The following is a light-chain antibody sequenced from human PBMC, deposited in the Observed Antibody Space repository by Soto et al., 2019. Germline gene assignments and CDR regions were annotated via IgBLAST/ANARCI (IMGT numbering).Light chain of an antibody. CDR2: DAS. CDR1: QSVSSY. CDR3: QQRSNWPGT. J-gene: IGKJ2*01. V-gene: IGKV3-11*01. Sequence: TXSLSPGERATLSCRASQSVSSYLAWYQQKPGQAPRLLIYDASNRATGIPARFSGSGSGTDFTLTISSLEPEDFAVYYCQQRSNWPGTFGQGTKLEIK.